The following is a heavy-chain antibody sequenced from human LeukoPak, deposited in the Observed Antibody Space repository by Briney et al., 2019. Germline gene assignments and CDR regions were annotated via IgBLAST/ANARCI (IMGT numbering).Heavy chain of an antibody. CDR2: IRSKDYGGTT. V-gene: IGHV3-49*05. CDR3: TRDGCSGGSCYYDLGDY. Sequence: KSGGSLRLSCAASGFTFSSYAMSWFRQAPGKGLEWVGFIRSKDYGGTTECAASVKGRFTISRDDSKSIAYLQMNSLKTEDTAVYYCTRDGCSGGSCYYDLGDYWGQGTLVTVSS. J-gene: IGHJ4*02. CDR1: GFTFSSYA. D-gene: IGHD2-15*01.